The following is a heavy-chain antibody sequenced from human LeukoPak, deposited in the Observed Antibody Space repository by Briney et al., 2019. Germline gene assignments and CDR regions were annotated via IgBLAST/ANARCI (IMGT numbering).Heavy chain of an antibody. CDR1: GYTFTGYY. V-gene: IGHV1-2*02. CDR2: INPNSGGT. D-gene: IGHD5-18*01. J-gene: IGHJ4*02. CDR3: ATAKWDTAMDNFDY. Sequence: ASVKVSCKASGYTFTGYYMHWVRQAPGQGLEWMGWINPNSGGTNYAQKFQGRVTMTEDTSTDTAYMELSSLRSEDTAVYYCATAKWDTAMDNFDYWGQGTLVTVSS.